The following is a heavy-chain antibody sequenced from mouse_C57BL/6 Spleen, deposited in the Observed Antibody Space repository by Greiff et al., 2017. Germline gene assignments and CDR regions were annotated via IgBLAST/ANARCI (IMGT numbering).Heavy chain of an antibody. D-gene: IGHD3-3*01. J-gene: IGHJ2*01. CDR2: IDPENGDT. V-gene: IGHV14-4*01. CDR3: TTGGPGAFDY. Sequence: VQLKESGAELVRPGASVKLSCTASGFNFKDDYMHWVKQRPEQGLEWIGWIDPENGDTEYASKFQGKATITADTSSNTAYLQLSSLTSEDTAVYYCTTGGPGAFDYWGQGTTLTVSS. CDR1: GFNFKDDY.